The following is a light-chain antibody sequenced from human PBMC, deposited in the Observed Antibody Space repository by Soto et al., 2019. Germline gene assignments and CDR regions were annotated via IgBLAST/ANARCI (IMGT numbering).Light chain of an antibody. CDR1: QRVNSTY. J-gene: IGKJ1*01. Sequence: EIVLKPSPGTLYLSPGERATLSCRASQRVNSTYLAWYQQKPGQTPRLLIYGAFSRAAAIPDRFSGSGSGADFTLIISRLEPEDCAVYYCQQYSRSPRTFGQGTTVEIK. V-gene: IGKV3-20*01. CDR2: GAF. CDR3: QQYSRSPRT.